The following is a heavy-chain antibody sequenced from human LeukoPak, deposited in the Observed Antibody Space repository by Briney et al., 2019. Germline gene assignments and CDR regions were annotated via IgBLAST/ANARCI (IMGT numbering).Heavy chain of an antibody. Sequence: GGSLRLSCAASGFTFSSYAMSWVRQAPGKGLEWVSAISGSGGSTYYADSVKGRFTISRDNSKNTLYLQMNSLRAEDTAVYYCAKGWGVDSSGYEGYLGPVDYWGQGTLVTVSS. D-gene: IGHD3-22*01. CDR3: AKGWGVDSSGYEGYLGPVDY. CDR1: GFTFSSYA. V-gene: IGHV3-23*01. J-gene: IGHJ4*02. CDR2: ISGSGGST.